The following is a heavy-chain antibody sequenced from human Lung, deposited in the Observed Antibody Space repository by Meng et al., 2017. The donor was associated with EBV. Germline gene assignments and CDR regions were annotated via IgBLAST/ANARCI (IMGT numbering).Heavy chain of an antibody. V-gene: IGHV4-30-4*08. D-gene: IGHD6-6*01. Sequence: QVQRRASGPGLVKPSQTLSLTCTVSGGSIRFGDYYWSWIRQPPGKGLEWIGYIYDSGSTSYNPSLMSRVTISVDTSRNQFSLKLTSVTAADTAVYYCAREYSSSSGLPGPWGQGTLVTVSS. CDR2: IYDSGST. J-gene: IGHJ5*02. CDR3: AREYSSSSGLPGP. CDR1: GGSIRFGDYY.